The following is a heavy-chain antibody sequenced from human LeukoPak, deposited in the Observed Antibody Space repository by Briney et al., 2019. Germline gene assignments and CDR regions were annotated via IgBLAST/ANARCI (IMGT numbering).Heavy chain of an antibody. J-gene: IGHJ6*02. Sequence: GGSLRLSCAASGFTVSSNYMNWVRQAPGKGLEWVSVITSGGNTYYADSVKGRFTTSRDNSKNTLYLQMNSLRVEDTAVYYCARDRIRGVISFGYFYGMDVWGQGTTVTVSS. V-gene: IGHV3-53*01. D-gene: IGHD3-10*01. CDR3: ARDRIRGVISFGYFYGMDV. CDR1: GFTVSSNY. CDR2: ITSGGNT.